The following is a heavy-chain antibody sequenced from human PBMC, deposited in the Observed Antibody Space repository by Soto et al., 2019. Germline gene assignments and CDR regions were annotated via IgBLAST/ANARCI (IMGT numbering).Heavy chain of an antibody. Sequence: QVQLVQSGAEVKKPGASVKVSCKASGYTFTSYGISWVRQAPGQGLEWMGWISAYNGNTNYAQKLQGSVTMTTDTSTSTAYMELRSLRSDDTAVYYCAREDCSRGSCYLAVRDPWGQGTLVTVSS. CDR3: AREDCSRGSCYLAVRDP. V-gene: IGHV1-18*01. D-gene: IGHD2-15*01. CDR1: GYTFTSYG. CDR2: ISAYNGNT. J-gene: IGHJ5*02.